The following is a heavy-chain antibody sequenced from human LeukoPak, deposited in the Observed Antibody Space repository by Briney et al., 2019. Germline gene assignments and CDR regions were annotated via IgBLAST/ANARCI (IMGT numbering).Heavy chain of an antibody. CDR1: GFTFSSYS. CDR2: ISSSSSYI. Sequence: PGGSLRLSCAASGFTFSSYSMNWVRQAPGKGLEWVSSISSSSSYIYYADSVKGRFTISRDNAKNSLYLQMNSLRAEDTAMYYCARDILVTSGNYGSSYYFDYWGQGTLVTVSS. D-gene: IGHD1-26*01. J-gene: IGHJ4*02. V-gene: IGHV3-21*01. CDR3: ARDILVTSGNYGSSYYFDY.